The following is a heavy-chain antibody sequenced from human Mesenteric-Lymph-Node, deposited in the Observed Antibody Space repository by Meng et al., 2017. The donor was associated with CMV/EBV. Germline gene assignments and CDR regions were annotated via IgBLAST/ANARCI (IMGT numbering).Heavy chain of an antibody. J-gene: IGHJ4*02. D-gene: IGHD2-21*01. V-gene: IGHV3-21*01. CDR1: GFTFRSYS. CDR2: ISGSGASI. CDR3: ARQMKRNCGGDCHFDY. Sequence: GGSLRLSCAVSGFTFRSYSMSWVRQAPGKGLEWVSSISGSGASIYYADSVKGRFTISRDNAKTSLYLQMSSLRAEDTAVYYCARQMKRNCGGDCHFDYWGQGTLVTVSS.